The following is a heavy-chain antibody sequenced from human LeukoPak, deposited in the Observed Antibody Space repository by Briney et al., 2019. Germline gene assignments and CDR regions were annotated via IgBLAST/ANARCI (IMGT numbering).Heavy chain of an antibody. CDR2: ITYSGGST. Sequence: GGSLRLSCVASEFTFRSYAMTWVRQSPGKGLEWVSGITYSGGSTYYSDSVKGRFIISRDNSKNTLNLQMNSLRAEDTAVYYCAKDLVVVAATNYWGQETLVTVSS. CDR1: EFTFRSYA. CDR3: AKDLVVVAATNY. J-gene: IGHJ4*02. V-gene: IGHV3-23*01. D-gene: IGHD2-15*01.